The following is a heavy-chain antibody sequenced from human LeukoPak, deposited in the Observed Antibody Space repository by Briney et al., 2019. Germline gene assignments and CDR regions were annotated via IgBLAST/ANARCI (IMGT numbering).Heavy chain of an antibody. J-gene: IGHJ4*02. CDR3: ARLKTILLQDSWAYYIDY. V-gene: IGHV4-59*08. D-gene: IGHD1-26*01. CDR1: GGSINNYY. Sequence: WGTLSLTCPVSGGSINNYYWSWIRQPPGKGLEWIGYISYRGNTNYIPSLKSRVTISLDRSKSQFSLHLSSVTPADTAVYYCARLKTILLQDSWAYYIDYWGQGTLVTVSS. CDR2: ISYRGNT.